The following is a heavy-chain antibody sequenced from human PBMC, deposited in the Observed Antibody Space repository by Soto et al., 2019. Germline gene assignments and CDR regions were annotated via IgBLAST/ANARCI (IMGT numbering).Heavy chain of an antibody. D-gene: IGHD3-22*01. J-gene: IGHJ5*02. CDR1: GGSISSGGYY. V-gene: IGHV4-31*03. CDR3: ARVKKYWDSSGNWFDP. Sequence: SETLSLTCTVSGGSISSGGYYWSWIRQHPGKGLEWIGYIYYSGSTYYNPSLKSRVTISVDTSKNQFSLKLSSVTAADTAVYYCARVKKYWDSSGNWFDPWGQGTLVTVS. CDR2: IYYSGST.